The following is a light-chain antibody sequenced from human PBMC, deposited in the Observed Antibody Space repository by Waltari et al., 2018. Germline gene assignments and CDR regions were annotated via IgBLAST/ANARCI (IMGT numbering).Light chain of an antibody. Sequence: QLVLTQSPSASASLGASVKLTCTLSSGHSSNIIAWLQQQPEKGPRYLMKVTSDGSHSKGDEIPDRFSGSSSGAERYLTISTVQSEEEADYYCQTGGHGTWVFGGGTKLTVL. V-gene: IGLV4-69*01. CDR3: QTGGHGTWV. CDR1: SGHSSNI. CDR2: VTSDGSH. J-gene: IGLJ3*02.